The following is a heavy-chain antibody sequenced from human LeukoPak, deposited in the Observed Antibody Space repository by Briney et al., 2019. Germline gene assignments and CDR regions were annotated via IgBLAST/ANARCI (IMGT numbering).Heavy chain of an antibody. CDR2: ISSTSSNI. CDR3: ARAGYSSSWRERYKYYFDY. V-gene: IGHV3-21*01. D-gene: IGHD6-13*01. Sequence: GGSLRLSCAASGFTFSSYGTNWVRQAPGKGLEWVSSISSTSSNIYYADSVKGRFTISRDNAKNSLFLQMSSLRAEDAALYYCARAGYSSSWRERYKYYFDYWGQGTLVTVSS. CDR1: GFTFSSYG. J-gene: IGHJ4*02.